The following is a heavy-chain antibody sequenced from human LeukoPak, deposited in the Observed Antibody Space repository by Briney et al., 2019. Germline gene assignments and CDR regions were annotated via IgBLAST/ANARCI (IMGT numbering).Heavy chain of an antibody. Sequence: GGSLRLSCAASGFTFSNHDMNWVRQAPGKGLEWVSGISPSGDITYYADSVKGRFTISKDNSKNTLYLEVISLTAEDTAVYYCAKDDAWLRFGEWSQGTLVTVSS. CDR2: ISPSGDIT. J-gene: IGHJ4*02. V-gene: IGHV3-23*01. CDR3: AKDDAWLRFGE. CDR1: GFTFSNHD. D-gene: IGHD3-10*01.